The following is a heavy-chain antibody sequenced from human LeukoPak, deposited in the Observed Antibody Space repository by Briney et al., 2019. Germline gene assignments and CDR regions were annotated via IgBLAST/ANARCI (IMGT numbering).Heavy chain of an antibody. CDR2: IRYDGSNK. D-gene: IGHD6-19*01. V-gene: IGHV3-30*02. J-gene: IGHJ4*02. CDR1: GFTFSSYG. CDR3: AKDRHSSGWRSNYFDY. Sequence: GGSLGLSCAASGFTFSSYGMHWVRQAPGKGLEWVAFIRYDGSNKYYADSVKGRFTISRDNSKNTLYLQMNSLRAEDTAVYYCAKDRHSSGWRSNYFDYWGQGTLVTVSS.